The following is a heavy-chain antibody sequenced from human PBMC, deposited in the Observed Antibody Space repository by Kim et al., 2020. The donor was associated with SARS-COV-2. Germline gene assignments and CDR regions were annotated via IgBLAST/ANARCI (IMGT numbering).Heavy chain of an antibody. CDR2: IRFDDTGT. Sequence: GGSLRLSCAASGFIFSNYAMNWVRQAPGKGLEWVSGIRFDDTGTYYADSVKGRFIISRDNSKNTYLQMSSLTVEDTAVYYCAKGRTGYGAFFDYWGQGTL. CDR1: GFIFSNYA. CDR3: AKGRTGYGAFFDY. V-gene: IGHV3-23*01. J-gene: IGHJ4*02. D-gene: IGHD5-12*01.